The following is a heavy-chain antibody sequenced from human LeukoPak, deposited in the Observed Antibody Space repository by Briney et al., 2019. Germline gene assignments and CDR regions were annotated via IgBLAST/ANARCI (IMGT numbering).Heavy chain of an antibody. D-gene: IGHD3-10*01. J-gene: IGHJ4*02. V-gene: IGHV1-2*02. Sequence: ASVKVSCKASGYTFSGYYMHWVRQAPGQGLEWMGWINPNSGGTDYAQKFQGRVTMIRDTSISTAYMELSRLRSDDTAVYYCASGDRVTMLRGGNIGYFDYWGQGTLVTVSS. CDR1: GYTFSGYY. CDR2: INPNSGGT. CDR3: ASGDRVTMLRGGNIGYFDY.